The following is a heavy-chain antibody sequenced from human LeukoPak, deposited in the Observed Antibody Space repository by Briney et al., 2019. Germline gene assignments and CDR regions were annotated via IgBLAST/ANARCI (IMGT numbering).Heavy chain of an antibody. D-gene: IGHD5-24*01. J-gene: IGHJ4*02. CDR1: GFTFSTYW. Sequence: GGSLRLSCAASGFTFSTYWMSWVRQAPGKGLEWVANIKQDGSEKYYADSVKGRFTISRDNSKNTLYLQMNSLRAEDTAVYYCAKDYVEMATIFDYWGQGTLVTVSS. V-gene: IGHV3-7*01. CDR2: IKQDGSEK. CDR3: AKDYVEMATIFDY.